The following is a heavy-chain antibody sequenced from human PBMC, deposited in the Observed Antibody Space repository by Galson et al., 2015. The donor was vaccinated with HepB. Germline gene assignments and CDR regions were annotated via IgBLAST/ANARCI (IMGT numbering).Heavy chain of an antibody. CDR2: ISGSGGST. Sequence: LRLSCAASGLTFSNYAMNWVRQAPGKGLEWVSAISGSGGSTYYADSVKGRFTISRDNSKKTLYLQMNSLRVEDTAVYYCAKNRDWDWYDALDIWGQGTMVTVSS. CDR1: GLTFSNYA. J-gene: IGHJ3*02. D-gene: IGHD3-9*01. V-gene: IGHV3-23*01. CDR3: AKNRDWDWYDALDI.